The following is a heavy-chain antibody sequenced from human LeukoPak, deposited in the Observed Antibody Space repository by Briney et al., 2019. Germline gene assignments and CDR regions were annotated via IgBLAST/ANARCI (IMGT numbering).Heavy chain of an antibody. Sequence: SETLSLTWAVYGGSFSGNYWTLIRQTPGRGLEWIGESSPTGDITGYNPSLRGRATISVDSSKKQFSLKLTSVTAADTGVYYCARVPDFIARPCDSWGPGTLVTVSS. CDR2: SSPTGDIT. CDR1: GGSFSGNY. D-gene: IGHD2-21*01. V-gene: IGHV4-34*01. CDR3: ARVPDFIARPCDS. J-gene: IGHJ4*02.